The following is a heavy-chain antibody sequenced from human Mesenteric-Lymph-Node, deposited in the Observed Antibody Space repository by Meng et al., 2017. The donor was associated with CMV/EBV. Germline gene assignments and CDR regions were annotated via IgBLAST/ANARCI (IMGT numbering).Heavy chain of an antibody. Sequence: GESLKISCAASGFSFNSYSMNWVRQAPGKGLEWVSSISSSSISIYYADSMKGRFTISRDNAKNSLYLQMNSLRVEDTAVYYCAKGSGWDSHGMDVWGQGTTVTVSS. CDR1: GFSFNSYS. D-gene: IGHD3-3*01. J-gene: IGHJ6*02. CDR2: ISSSSISI. CDR3: AKGSGWDSHGMDV. V-gene: IGHV3-21*04.